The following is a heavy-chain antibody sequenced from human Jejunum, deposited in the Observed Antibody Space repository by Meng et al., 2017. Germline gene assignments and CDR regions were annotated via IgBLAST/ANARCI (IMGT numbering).Heavy chain of an antibody. CDR3: ASDLGNSPFDY. Sequence: QVLRGEAGRGVLRRVGCRTPSLVTSGVTSTTLGIHWGLRAPSKGLGWGAVIWSHGNTRGYGDSVKGRFTISRDNSKNTLYLQMNSLRVEDPAVYYCASDLGNSPFDYWGQGTLVTVSS. CDR2: IWSHGNTR. V-gene: IGHV3-33*01. D-gene: IGHD5-18*01. J-gene: IGHJ4*02. CDR1: GVTSTTLG.